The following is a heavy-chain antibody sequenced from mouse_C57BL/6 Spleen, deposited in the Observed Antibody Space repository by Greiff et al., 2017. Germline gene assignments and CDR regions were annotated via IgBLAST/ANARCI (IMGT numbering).Heavy chain of an antibody. CDR3: TDYYGRSPDV. D-gene: IGHD1-1*01. CDR2: IDPEDGDT. J-gene: IGHJ1*03. CDR1: GFNIKDYY. Sequence: EVKLMESGAELVRPGASVKLSCTASGFNIKDYYMHWVKQRPEQGLEWIGRIDPEDGDTEYAPKFQGKATMTADTSSNTAYRQSSSRTSEDTAVYYCTDYYGRSPDVWGTGTTVTVSS. V-gene: IGHV14-1*01.